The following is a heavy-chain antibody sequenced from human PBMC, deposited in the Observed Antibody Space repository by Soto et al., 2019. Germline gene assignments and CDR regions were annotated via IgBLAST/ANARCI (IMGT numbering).Heavy chain of an antibody. CDR2: IYYTGTT. J-gene: IGHJ4*01. CDR1: DSPISSYY. D-gene: IGHD3-22*01. CDR3: ARLGGYYQALDY. Sequence: SETLSLTCTVSDSPISSYYWGWFRQPPGLGLEWVGYIYYTGTTTYNPSLRSRVAISLDASKSQFSLNLTSVTAADTAVYLCARLGGYYQALDYWGPGALVTVSS. V-gene: IGHV4-59*08.